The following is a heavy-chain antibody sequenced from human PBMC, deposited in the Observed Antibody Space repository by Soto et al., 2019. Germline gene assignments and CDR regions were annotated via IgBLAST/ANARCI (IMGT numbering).Heavy chain of an antibody. CDR3: ARYLEYGVRPAVGAFDI. V-gene: IGHV4-31*03. Sequence: SSETLSLTCTVSGGSISIGGCYWSCIRQHPGKGLEWIGYIYYSGSTYYNPSLKSRVTISVDTSKNQFSLKLSSVTAADTAVYYCARYLEYGVRPAVGAFDIWGQGTMVTVSS. CDR2: IYYSGST. D-gene: IGHD4-17*01. J-gene: IGHJ3*02. CDR1: GGSISIGGCY.